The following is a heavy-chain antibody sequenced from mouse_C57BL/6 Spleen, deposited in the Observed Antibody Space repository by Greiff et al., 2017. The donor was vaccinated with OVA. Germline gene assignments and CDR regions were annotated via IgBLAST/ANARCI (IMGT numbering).Heavy chain of an antibody. J-gene: IGHJ1*03. D-gene: IGHD1-1*01. Sequence: EVMVVESGGGLVKPGGSLKLSCAASGFTFSDYGMHWVRQAPEKGLEWVAYISRGSSTIYYADTVKGRFTISRDNAKNTLFLQMTSLRSEDTAMYYCARLRTGLGFDVWGTGTTVTVSS. V-gene: IGHV5-17*01. CDR2: ISRGSSTI. CDR3: ARLRTGLGFDV. CDR1: GFTFSDYG.